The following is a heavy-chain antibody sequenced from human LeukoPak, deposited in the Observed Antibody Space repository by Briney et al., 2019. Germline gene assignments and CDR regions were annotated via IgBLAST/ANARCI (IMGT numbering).Heavy chain of an antibody. CDR3: AKDGSAAPFDY. D-gene: IGHD3-10*01. CDR1: GFTFDDYA. CDR2: ISWNSGSI. V-gene: IGHV3-9*01. J-gene: IGHJ4*02. Sequence: GGSLRLSCAASGFTFDDYAMHWVRQAPGKGLEWVSGISWNSGSIGYADSVKGRFTISRDNAKNSLYLQMNSLRAEDTALYYCAKDGSAAPFDYWGQETPVTVSS.